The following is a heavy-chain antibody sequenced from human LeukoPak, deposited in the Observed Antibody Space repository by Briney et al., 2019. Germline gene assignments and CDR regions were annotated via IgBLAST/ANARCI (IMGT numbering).Heavy chain of an antibody. Sequence: ASVKVSCKASGFTFTSSAVQWVRQARGQRLEWIGWIVVGSGNTNYAQKLQGRVTMTTDTSTSTAYMELRSLRSDDTAVYYCARDRLTTVTPLGYWGQGTLVTVSS. V-gene: IGHV1-58*01. D-gene: IGHD4-11*01. CDR2: IVVGSGNT. J-gene: IGHJ4*02. CDR3: ARDRLTTVTPLGY. CDR1: GFTFTSSA.